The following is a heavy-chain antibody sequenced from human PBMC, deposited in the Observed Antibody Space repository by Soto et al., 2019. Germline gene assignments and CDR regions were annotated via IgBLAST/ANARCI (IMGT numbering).Heavy chain of an antibody. V-gene: IGHV3-74*01. Sequence: EVQLVESGGDLVQPGGSLRLSCAASGFTFSTYWMHWVRQVPGKGPEWVSRMSSDGSSTAYADSVRGRFIISRDNAKNTLYLQVNSLIVDDTAVYYCARGTVRDHDFGDHWGLGTLVAVSS. CDR3: ARGTVRDHDFGDH. J-gene: IGHJ4*02. D-gene: IGHD4-17*01. CDR1: GFTFSTYW. CDR2: MSSDGSST.